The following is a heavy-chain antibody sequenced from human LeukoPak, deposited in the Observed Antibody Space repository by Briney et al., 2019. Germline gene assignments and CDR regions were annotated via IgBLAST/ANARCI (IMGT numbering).Heavy chain of an antibody. D-gene: IGHD2-2*01. Sequence: SETLSLTCTVSGYSISSGYYWGWIRQPPGKGLEWIGSIYHSGSTYYNPSLKSRVTISVDTSKNQFSLKLGSVTAADTAVYYCARDRCSSTSCLTRWFDPWGQGTLVTVSS. CDR2: IYHSGST. V-gene: IGHV4-38-2*02. CDR1: GYSISSGYY. J-gene: IGHJ5*02. CDR3: ARDRCSSTSCLTRWFDP.